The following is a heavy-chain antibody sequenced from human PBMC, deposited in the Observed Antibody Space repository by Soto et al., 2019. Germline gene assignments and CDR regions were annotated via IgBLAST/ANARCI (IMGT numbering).Heavy chain of an antibody. J-gene: IGHJ4*02. CDR2: IYTSGST. CDR3: ARVLNWNYFDF. V-gene: IGHV4-4*07. CDR1: GGSISSYY. Sequence: ETLSLTCAVSGGSISSYYWSWIRQTAGKGLEWIGRIYTSGSTNYNPSLKSRVTMSVDTSKNQFSPKLSSVTAADTAVYYCARVLNWNYFDFWGQGTLVTVSS. D-gene: IGHD1-20*01.